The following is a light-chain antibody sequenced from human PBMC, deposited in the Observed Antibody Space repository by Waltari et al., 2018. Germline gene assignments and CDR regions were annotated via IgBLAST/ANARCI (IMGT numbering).Light chain of an antibody. CDR2: EDS. CDR1: KSGDKY. CDR3: QAWDSSTYV. J-gene: IGLJ1*01. Sequence: SYELTQPPSVSVSPGQPASITCSGDKSGDKYACWYQQKPGQSPVLVFYEDSKRPSGLPERFSGSNSGNTATLTISGTQAMDEADYYCQAWDSSTYVFGTGTKVTVL. V-gene: IGLV3-1*01.